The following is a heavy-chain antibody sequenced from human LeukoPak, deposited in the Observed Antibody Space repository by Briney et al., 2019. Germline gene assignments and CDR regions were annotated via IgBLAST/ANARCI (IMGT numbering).Heavy chain of an antibody. D-gene: IGHD4-11*01. CDR3: CADTVDPLAQIDK. Sequence: GGPLRLSCAASRFSFSTSWMSWVRQAPGKGLERVGRIKSKDDGETTEYAAPVKGRFTISRDDSKSMLYLQMMSLKTEDTAVYYCCADTVDPLAQIDKWGQGALVTVSS. J-gene: IGHJ4*02. CDR1: RFSFSTSW. CDR2: IKSKDDGETT. V-gene: IGHV3-15*01.